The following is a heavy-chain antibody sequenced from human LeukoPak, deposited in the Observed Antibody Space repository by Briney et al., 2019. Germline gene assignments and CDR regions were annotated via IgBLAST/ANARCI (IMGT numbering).Heavy chain of an antibody. CDR3: AREGTAGTDLNWFDP. V-gene: IGHV4-59*01. D-gene: IGHD1-1*01. J-gene: IGHJ5*02. Sequence: SETLSLTCTVSGGSISSYYWSWIRQPPGKGLEWIGYISYSGSTNFNPSLKSRVTISVDTSKNQFSLKLSSVTAADTAVYYCAREGTAGTDLNWFDPWGQGTLVTVSS. CDR2: ISYSGST. CDR1: GGSISSYY.